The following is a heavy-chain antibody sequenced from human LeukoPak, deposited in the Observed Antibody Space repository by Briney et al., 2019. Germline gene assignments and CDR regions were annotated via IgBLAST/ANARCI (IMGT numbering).Heavy chain of an antibody. CDR2: IYSSGST. V-gene: IGHV4-4*07. J-gene: IGHJ6*02. Sequence: PSETLSLTCTVSDDSFNSYYWSWIRQPAGKGLEWIGRIYSSGSTNPSLKSRVTMSVDTSKNQFSLKLSSVTAADTAVYYCARGTAGMDVWGQGTTVIVSS. CDR3: ARGTAGMDV. CDR1: DDSFNSYY.